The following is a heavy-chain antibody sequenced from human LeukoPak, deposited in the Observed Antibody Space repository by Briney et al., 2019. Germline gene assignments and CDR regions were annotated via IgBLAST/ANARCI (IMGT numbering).Heavy chain of an antibody. Sequence: PSETLSLTCAVSGGSISSYFWHWIRQPPGKGLEWIGYLSYSGSTIYNPSLKSRVTISRDTSKNQFSLKLSSVTAADTAVYYCATNYFDSSGYYYGLGHWGQGALVTVSS. J-gene: IGHJ4*02. V-gene: IGHV4-59*01. CDR1: GGSISSYF. CDR3: ATNYFDSSGYYYGLGH. CDR2: LSYSGST. D-gene: IGHD3-22*01.